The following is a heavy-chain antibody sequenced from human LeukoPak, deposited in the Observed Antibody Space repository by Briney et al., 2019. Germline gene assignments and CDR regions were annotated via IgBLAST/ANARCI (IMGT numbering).Heavy chain of an antibody. CDR1: GFTFSDYY. D-gene: IGHD3-22*01. Sequence: PGGSLRLSCAASGFTFSDYYMSWIRQAPGKGLEWVSYISSSGSTIYYADSVKGRFTISRDNAKNSLYLQMNSLRAEDTAVYYCARDRFTMIRGDQFDYWGQGTLVTVSS. CDR3: ARDRFTMIRGDQFDY. CDR2: ISSSGSTI. J-gene: IGHJ4*02. V-gene: IGHV3-11*04.